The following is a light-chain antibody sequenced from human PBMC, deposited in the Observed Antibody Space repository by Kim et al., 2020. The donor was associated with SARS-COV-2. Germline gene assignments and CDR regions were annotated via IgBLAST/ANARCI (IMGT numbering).Light chain of an antibody. CDR3: QQYGSSPRT. CDR2: GAS. CDR1: QSVSSSY. V-gene: IGKV3-20*01. Sequence: EIVLTQSPGTLSLSPGERATLSCRASQSVSSSYLDWCQQKPGQAPRLPIHGASSRATGIPDRFSGSGSGTDFSLTISRLEPEDFAVYYCQQYGSSPRTFGQGTKLEIK. J-gene: IGKJ2*01.